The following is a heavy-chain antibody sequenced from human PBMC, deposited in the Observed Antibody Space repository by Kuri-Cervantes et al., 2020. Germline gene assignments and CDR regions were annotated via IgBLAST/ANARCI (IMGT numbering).Heavy chain of an antibody. D-gene: IGHD6-13*01. CDR3: ARGLVGSSWYDYFDY. CDR2: IGTAGDT. V-gene: IGHV3-13*01. CDR1: GFTFSSYD. Sequence: GESLKISCAASGFTFSSYDMHWVRQATGKGLEWVSAIGTAGDTYYPGSVKGRFTISRENAKNSLYLQMNSLRAGDTAVYYCARGLVGSSWYDYFDYWGQGTLVTVSS. J-gene: IGHJ4*02.